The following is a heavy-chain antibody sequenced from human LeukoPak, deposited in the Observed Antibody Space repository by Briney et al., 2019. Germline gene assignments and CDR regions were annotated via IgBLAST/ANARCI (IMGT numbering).Heavy chain of an antibody. J-gene: IGHJ4*02. CDR2: ISSNGGST. CDR3: ARVYYDSSGYYPTYYFDY. V-gene: IGHV3-64*01. CDR1: GFTFSSYA. Sequence: PGGSLRLSCAASGFTFSSYAMHWVRQAPGKGLEYVSAISSNGGSTYYANSVKGRFTISRDNSKNTLYLQMGSLRAEDMAVYYCARVYYDSSGYYPTYYFDYWGQGTLVTVSS. D-gene: IGHD3-22*01.